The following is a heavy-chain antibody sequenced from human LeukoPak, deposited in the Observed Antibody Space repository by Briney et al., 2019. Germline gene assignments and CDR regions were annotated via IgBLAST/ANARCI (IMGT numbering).Heavy chain of an antibody. CDR2: INHSGST. CDR1: GGSFSGYY. CDR3: ARGAFWTPPAY. Sequence: SETLSLTCAVYGGSFSGYYWSWIRQPPGKGLEWIGEINHSGSTNYNPSLKSRVTISVDTSKNQFSLKLSSVTAADTAVSYCARGAFWTPPAYWGQGTLVTVSS. D-gene: IGHD3/OR15-3a*01. V-gene: IGHV4-34*01. J-gene: IGHJ4*02.